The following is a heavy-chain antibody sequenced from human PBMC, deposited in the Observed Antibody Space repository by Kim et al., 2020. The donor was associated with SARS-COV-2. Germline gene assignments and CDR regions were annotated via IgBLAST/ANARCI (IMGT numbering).Heavy chain of an antibody. CDR3: ARCGSGWYMDV. J-gene: IGHJ6*02. CDR1: GGSISSYY. CDR2: IYYSGST. D-gene: IGHD6-19*01. V-gene: IGHV4-59*13. Sequence: SETLSLTCTVSGGSISSYYWSWIRQPPGKGLGWIGYIYYSGSTNYNPSLKSRVTISVDTTKNQFSLKLSSVTAADTAVYYCARCGSGWYMDVWGQGTTVTVSS.